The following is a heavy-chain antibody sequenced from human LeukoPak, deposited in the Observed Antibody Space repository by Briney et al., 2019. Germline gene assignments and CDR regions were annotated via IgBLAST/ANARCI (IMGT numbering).Heavy chain of an antibody. CDR1: GYTFTSYA. Sequence: ASVKVSCKASGYTFTSYAMNWVRQAPGQGLEWMGWINTNTGNPTYAQGFTGRFVFSLDTSASTAYLQINGLKADDTAVYYCGRDPRLGIRGYTYGYIDHWGQGTLLTVAS. V-gene: IGHV7-4-1*02. CDR2: INTNTGNP. CDR3: GRDPRLGIRGYTYGYIDH. D-gene: IGHD5-18*01. J-gene: IGHJ4*02.